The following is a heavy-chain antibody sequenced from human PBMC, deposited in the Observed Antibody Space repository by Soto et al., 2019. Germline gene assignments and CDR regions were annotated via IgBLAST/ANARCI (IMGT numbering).Heavy chain of an antibody. Sequence: ASVKVSCKASGGTFSSYAISWVRQAPGQGLEWVGGIIPIFGTANYAQKFQGRVTITADESTSTAYMELSSLRSEDTAVYYCARYYYDSSGYYSYYYGMDVWGQGTTVTVSS. CDR2: IIPIFGTA. CDR3: ARYYYDSSGYYSYYYGMDV. CDR1: GGTFSSYA. J-gene: IGHJ6*02. D-gene: IGHD3-22*01. V-gene: IGHV1-69*13.